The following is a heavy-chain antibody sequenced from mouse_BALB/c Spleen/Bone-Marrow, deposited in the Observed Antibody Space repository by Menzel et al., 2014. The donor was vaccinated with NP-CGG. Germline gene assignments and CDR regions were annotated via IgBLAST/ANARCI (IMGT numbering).Heavy chain of an antibody. D-gene: IGHD1-1*01. CDR1: GYSFTGYT. CDR3: ARDYYGFSYGFAY. Sequence: VQLQQSGPELVKPGASMKISCKASGYSFTGYTMNWVKQSHGKNLEWIGLINPYNGGTNYNQKFKGKATLTVDKSSSTTYIKHLSLPSDDSSVYYCARDYYGFSYGFAYWGQGTLVTVSA. V-gene: IGHV1-18*01. CDR2: INPYNGGT. J-gene: IGHJ3*01.